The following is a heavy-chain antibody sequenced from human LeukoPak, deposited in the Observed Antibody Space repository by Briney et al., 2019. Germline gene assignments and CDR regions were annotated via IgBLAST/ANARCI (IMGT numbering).Heavy chain of an antibody. D-gene: IGHD6-19*01. CDR1: GYSFNNFG. Sequence: GASVSVSCKASGYSFNNFGFSWVRQAPGQGLEGLGWISAYNGNTYYIQRLQDRVTLTTDASTDTAYMELTNLTSDDTATYFCARDARIGVAGSLGSDLWGQGTLVTVSS. CDR2: ISAYNGNT. J-gene: IGHJ5*02. CDR3: ARDARIGVAGSLGSDL. V-gene: IGHV1-18*01.